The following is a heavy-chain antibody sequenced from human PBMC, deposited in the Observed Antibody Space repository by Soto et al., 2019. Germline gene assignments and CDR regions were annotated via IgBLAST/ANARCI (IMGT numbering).Heavy chain of an antibody. CDR3: ATTHPRGYSYGLYYYYYYGMDV. J-gene: IGHJ6*02. CDR2: FDPEDGET. V-gene: IGHV1-24*01. D-gene: IGHD5-18*01. CDR1: GYTLTELS. Sequence: ASVKVSCKVSGYTLTELSIHWVRQAPGKGLEWMGGFDPEDGETIYAQKFQGRVTMTEDTSTDTAYMELSSLRSEDTAVYYCATTHPRGYSYGLYYYYYYGMDVWGQGTTVTVSS.